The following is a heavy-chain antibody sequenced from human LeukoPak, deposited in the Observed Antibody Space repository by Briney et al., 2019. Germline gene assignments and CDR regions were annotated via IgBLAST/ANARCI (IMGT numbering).Heavy chain of an antibody. CDR1: GFTFTSYA. J-gene: IGHJ4*02. CDR3: ATRSYSAGRDF. D-gene: IGHD6-13*01. CDR2: ISRSGDST. Sequence: GGSLRLSCAASGFTFTSYAMHWVRQAPGKGLEWVSGISRSGDSTGYADSVKGRFTISRDNPKNMVYLQMNSLRVEDTAVYFCATRSYSAGRDFWGQGTLVTVSS. V-gene: IGHV3-23*01.